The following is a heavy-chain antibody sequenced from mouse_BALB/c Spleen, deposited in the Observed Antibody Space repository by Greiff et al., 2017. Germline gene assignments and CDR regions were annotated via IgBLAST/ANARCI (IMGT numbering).Heavy chain of an antibody. V-gene: IGHV5-6-5*01. J-gene: IGHJ4*01. CDR2: ISSGGST. Sequence: DVKLVESGGGLVKPGGSLKLSCAASGFTFSSYAMSWVRQTPEKRLEWVASISSGGSTYYPDSVKGRFTISRDNARNILYLQMSSLRSEDTAMYYCARGGVRRGDYYAMDYWGQGTSVTVSS. CDR3: ARGGVRRGDYYAMDY. CDR1: GFTFSSYA. D-gene: IGHD2-14*01.